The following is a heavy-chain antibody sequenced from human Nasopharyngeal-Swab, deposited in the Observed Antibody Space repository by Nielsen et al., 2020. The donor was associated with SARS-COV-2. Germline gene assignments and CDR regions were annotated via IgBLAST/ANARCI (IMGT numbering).Heavy chain of an antibody. CDR1: GGSVNSGGYY. J-gene: IGHJ4*02. V-gene: IGHV4-31*03. CDR3: ARGNMNMYGGVVALDS. Sequence: SETLSLTCSVSGGSVNSGGYYWSWIRRHPEKGLEWMGYIYYNGNTFYNPSLKSRLTISSDTSKNQFSLNLISVTSADTALYFCARGNMNMYGGVVALDSWGQGTLVTVSS. D-gene: IGHD3-16*02. CDR2: IYYNGNT.